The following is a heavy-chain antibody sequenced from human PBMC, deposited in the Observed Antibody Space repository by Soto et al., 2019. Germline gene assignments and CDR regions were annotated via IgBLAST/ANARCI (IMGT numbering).Heavy chain of an antibody. CDR2: IVVDSGNT. CDR1: GFTFSNSV. CDR3: AADPRGSSTWTNYYYYAMDV. Sequence: QMQLVQSGPEVKKPGTSVTVSCKASGFTFSNSVMQWVRQARGQRLEWIGWIVVDSGNTNYAQKFQERVTITRDMSTSTAYMELSSLRSEDTAIYYCAADPRGSSTWTNYYYYAMDVWGQGTTVTVSS. J-gene: IGHJ6*02. D-gene: IGHD6-13*01. V-gene: IGHV1-58*02.